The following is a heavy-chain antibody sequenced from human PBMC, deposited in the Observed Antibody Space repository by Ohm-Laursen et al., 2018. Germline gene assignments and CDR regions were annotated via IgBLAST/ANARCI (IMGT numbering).Heavy chain of an antibody. J-gene: IGHJ4*02. CDR1: GFTFSNYW. D-gene: IGHD3-22*01. V-gene: IGHV3-74*01. Sequence: SLRLSCAASGFTFSNYWLHWVRQAPGKGLVWVSRVNDDGSSSGYADFVNGRFTISRDNARNTLYLQMHSLTAEDTAFYYCARATGGYDVSGRTSLGYWGQGTLVTVSS. CDR3: ARATGGYDVSGRTSLGY. CDR2: VNDDGSSS.